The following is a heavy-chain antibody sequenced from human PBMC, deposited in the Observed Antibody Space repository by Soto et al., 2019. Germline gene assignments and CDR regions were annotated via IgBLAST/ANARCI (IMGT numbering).Heavy chain of an antibody. Sequence: VQLVESGGGVVQPGRSLRLSCAASGFSFSSYGMHWARQAPGKGLEWVAVISYDGSNKYYADSVKGRFTVSRDNSKNTLYLQMNSLRAEDTAVYYCAKDLSYASGSYYHMDVWGKGTTVTVSS. CDR1: GFSFSSYG. J-gene: IGHJ6*03. CDR2: ISYDGSNK. CDR3: AKDLSYASGSYYHMDV. V-gene: IGHV3-30*18. D-gene: IGHD3-10*01.